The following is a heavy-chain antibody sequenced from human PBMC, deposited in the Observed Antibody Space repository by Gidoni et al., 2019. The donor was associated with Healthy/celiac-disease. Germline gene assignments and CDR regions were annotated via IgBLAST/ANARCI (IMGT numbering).Heavy chain of an antibody. J-gene: IGHJ6*02. Sequence: QVQLQESGPGLVKPSQTLSLTCRCSGGSISSGGNYWSWIRPPAGKGLEWIGRIYTSGSTTYNPSLKSRVTISVDTSKTRFSLKLSSVTAADTAVYYCASGSITMVRGVILTLSGMDVWGQGTTVTVSS. V-gene: IGHV4-61*02. D-gene: IGHD3-10*01. CDR2: IYTSGST. CDR1: GGSISSGGNY. CDR3: ASGSITMVRGVILTLSGMDV.